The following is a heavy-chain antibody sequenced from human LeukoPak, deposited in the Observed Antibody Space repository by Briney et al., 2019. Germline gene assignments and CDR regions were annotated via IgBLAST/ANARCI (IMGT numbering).Heavy chain of an antibody. D-gene: IGHD2-8*01. CDR2: ISGRGGST. J-gene: IGHJ4*02. CDR1: GFTFSSYA. CDR3: AKTEVYYFDY. Sequence: GGSLRLSCAASGFTFSSYAMSWVRQAPGKGLEWVSAISGRGGSTYYADSVKGRFTISRDNSKNTLYLQMNSLGAEDTAVYYCAKTEVYYFDYWGQGTLVTVSS. V-gene: IGHV3-23*01.